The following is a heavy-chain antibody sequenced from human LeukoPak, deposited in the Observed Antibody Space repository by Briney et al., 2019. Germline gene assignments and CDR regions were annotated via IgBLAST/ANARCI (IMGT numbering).Heavy chain of an antibody. CDR1: GGSISSYY. J-gene: IGHJ6*03. Sequence: SETLSLTCTVSGGSISSYYWSWIRKPAGKGLEWIGRIYTSGSTNYNPYLKSRVTISVDASKNQHSLKLSPMTASDTAAYFFASSSSGSYYYMDVWGKGTTVTVSS. CDR3: ASSSSGSYYYMDV. CDR2: IYTSGST. V-gene: IGHV4-4*07. D-gene: IGHD3-10*01.